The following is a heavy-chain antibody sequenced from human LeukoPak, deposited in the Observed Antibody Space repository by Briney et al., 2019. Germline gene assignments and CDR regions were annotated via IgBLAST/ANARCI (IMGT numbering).Heavy chain of an antibody. D-gene: IGHD3-16*02. CDR1: GGTFSSYA. CDR3: ARDEGDYDYIWGSYRPKRWWAFDI. V-gene: IGHV1-69*13. CDR2: IIPTFCTA. Sequence: SVKVSCKASGGTFSSYAISWVRQAAGQGLEWMGGIIPTFCTANYAQKFQGRVTITADESTSTAYMELSSLRSEDTAVYYCARDEGDYDYIWGSYRPKRWWAFDIWGQGTMVTVSS. J-gene: IGHJ3*02.